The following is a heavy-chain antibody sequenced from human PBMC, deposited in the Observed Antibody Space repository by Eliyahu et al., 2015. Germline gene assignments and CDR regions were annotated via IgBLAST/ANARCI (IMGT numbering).Heavy chain of an antibody. CDR2: ISSSSSYI. J-gene: IGHJ6*02. CDR3: ARDGEYYYDSSGHYYYYGMDV. V-gene: IGHV3-21*01. Sequence: EVQLVESGGGLVKPGGSLRLSCAAXGFTFSSYSXXWVRQAXGKGLEWVSSISSSSSYIYYADSVKGRFTISRDNAKNSLYLQMNSLRAEDTAVYYCARDGEYYYDSSGHYYYYGMDVWGQGTTVTVSS. CDR1: GFTFSSYS. D-gene: IGHD3-22*01.